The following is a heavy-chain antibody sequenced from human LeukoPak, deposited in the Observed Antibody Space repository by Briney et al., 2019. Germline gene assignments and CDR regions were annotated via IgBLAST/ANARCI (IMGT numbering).Heavy chain of an antibody. Sequence: SETLSLTCSVSGYSISSGHYWGWIRQPPGKGLEWIGTIYESGNTYYNPSLKSRVTISVDTSKNQFSLKLSSVTAADTAVYYCARPYYYDSRIDPWGQGTLVTVSS. D-gene: IGHD3-22*01. CDR1: GYSISSGHY. CDR2: IYESGNT. V-gene: IGHV4-38-2*01. CDR3: ARPYYYDSRIDP. J-gene: IGHJ5*02.